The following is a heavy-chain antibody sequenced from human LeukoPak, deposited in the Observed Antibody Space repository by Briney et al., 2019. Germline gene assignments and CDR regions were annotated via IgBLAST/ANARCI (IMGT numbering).Heavy chain of an antibody. CDR1: GLTFSSYG. D-gene: IGHD4-17*01. Sequence: GGSLRLSCAASGLTFSSYGMSWVRQAPGKGLEWVSAISGSGGSTYYADSVKGRFTISRDNSKNTLYLQMNSLRAEDTAVHYCAKIPPYGDYNFDYWGQGTLVTVSS. CDR3: AKIPPYGDYNFDY. V-gene: IGHV3-23*01. CDR2: ISGSGGST. J-gene: IGHJ4*02.